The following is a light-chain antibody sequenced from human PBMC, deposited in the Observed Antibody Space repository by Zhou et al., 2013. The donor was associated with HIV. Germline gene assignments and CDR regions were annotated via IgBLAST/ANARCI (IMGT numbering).Light chain of an antibody. J-gene: IGKJ1*01. CDR1: QGISNY. Sequence: DIQMTQSPSSLSASVGDRVTITCRASQGISNYLAWYQQKPGKVPKLLIYAASTLQSGVPSRFSGSRSGTFFTLTINSLQPEDVATYYCQKYNSAPRTFGQGTKVEIK. CDR2: AAS. V-gene: IGKV1-27*01. CDR3: QKYNSAPRT.